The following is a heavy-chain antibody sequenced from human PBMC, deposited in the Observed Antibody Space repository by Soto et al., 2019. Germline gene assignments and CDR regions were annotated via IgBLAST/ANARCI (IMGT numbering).Heavy chain of an antibody. CDR1: GGSFSGYY. CDR2: INHGGST. Sequence: SETLSLTCAVYGGSFSGYYWSWIRQPPGKGLEWIGEINHGGSTNYNPSLKSRVTISVDTSKNQFSLKLSSVTAADTAVYYCARVTVTIDFDYWGQGTLVTVSS. D-gene: IGHD4-17*01. CDR3: ARVTVTIDFDY. J-gene: IGHJ4*02. V-gene: IGHV4-34*01.